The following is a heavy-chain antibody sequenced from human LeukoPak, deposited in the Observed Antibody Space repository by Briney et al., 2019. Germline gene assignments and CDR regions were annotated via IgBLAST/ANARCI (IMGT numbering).Heavy chain of an antibody. D-gene: IGHD6-13*01. CDR1: GFTFSSYG. CDR2: ISYDGSNK. V-gene: IGHV3-30*18. Sequence: PPGGSLRLSCAASGFTFSSYGMHWVRQAPGKGLEWVAVISYDGSNKYYADSVKGRFTISRDNSKNTLYLQMNSLRAEDTAVYYCAKDQAYLSIAAAGTIDYWGQGTLVTVSS. CDR3: AKDQAYLSIAAAGTIDY. J-gene: IGHJ4*02.